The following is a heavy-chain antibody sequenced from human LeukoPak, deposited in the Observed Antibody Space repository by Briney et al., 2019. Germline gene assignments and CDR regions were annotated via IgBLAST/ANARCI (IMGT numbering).Heavy chain of an antibody. D-gene: IGHD2/OR15-2a*01. Sequence: PGGSLRLSCAASGFTFSNYALHWVRQAPGKGLEWVAVISYDGSNKYYADSVKGRFTISRDNSKNALYLQMNSLRVEDTAIYYCARNLSFAGLNFWGRGTLVTVSS. CDR1: GFTFSNYA. J-gene: IGHJ4*02. V-gene: IGHV3-30-3*01. CDR2: ISYDGSNK. CDR3: ARNLSFAGLNF.